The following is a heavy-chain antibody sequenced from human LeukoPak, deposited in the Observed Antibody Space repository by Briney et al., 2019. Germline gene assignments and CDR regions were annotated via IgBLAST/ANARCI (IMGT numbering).Heavy chain of an antibody. CDR3: AGAPVVTSFFFDY. V-gene: IGHV3-53*01. J-gene: IGHJ4*02. CDR1: GFTVSSNY. D-gene: IGHD4-23*01. Sequence: GGSLRLSCAASGFTVSSNYMGWVRQAPGKGLEWVSVIYSGGSTYYADSVKGRFTISRDNSKNTLYLQMNSLRAEDTAVYYCAGAPVVTSFFFDYWGQGTLVTVSS. CDR2: IYSGGST.